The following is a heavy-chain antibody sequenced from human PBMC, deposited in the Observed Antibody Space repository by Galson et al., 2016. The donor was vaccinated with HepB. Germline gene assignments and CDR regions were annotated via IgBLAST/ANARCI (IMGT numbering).Heavy chain of an antibody. Sequence: SLRLSCAASGFNFNSYAMNWVRQAPGKGLEWVSTISASGASTYYADPVKGRCTISRDNSDNTLYLQMSSLRTEDTALYFCTKGRGQYVPASPYFDLWGRGTLVTVSS. J-gene: IGHJ2*01. D-gene: IGHD1-26*01. CDR2: ISASGAST. V-gene: IGHV3-23*01. CDR3: TKGRGQYVPASPYFDL. CDR1: GFNFNSYA.